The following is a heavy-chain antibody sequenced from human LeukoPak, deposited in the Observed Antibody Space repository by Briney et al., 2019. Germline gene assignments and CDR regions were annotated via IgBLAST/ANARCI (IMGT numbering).Heavy chain of an antibody. CDR1: GDSISIYY. V-gene: IGHV4-59*08. J-gene: IGHJ4*02. CDR3: ARLVSGVGYFDY. D-gene: IGHD6-19*01. CDR2: IYYSGST. Sequence: PSETLSLTCSVSGDSISIYYWSWIRQPPGKGLEWIGYIYYSGSTNYNPSLKSRVTISVDTSKNQFSLKLSSVTAADTAVYYCARLVSGVGYFDYWGQGTLVIVSS.